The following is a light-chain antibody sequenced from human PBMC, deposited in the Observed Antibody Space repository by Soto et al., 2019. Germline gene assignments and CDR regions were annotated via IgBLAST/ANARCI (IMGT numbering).Light chain of an antibody. CDR1: QSISSY. CDR2: VAS. CDR3: QQSYSLPWT. Sequence: DIQMSQSPSSLAASVGDRVTITCRASQSISSYVNWFQQKPGKAPKLVIYVASNLQRGVPPRFSGSGSGTDFSLTISSLQPEDLAIYYCQQSYSLPWTFGPGTKVEIK. J-gene: IGKJ1*01. V-gene: IGKV1-39*01.